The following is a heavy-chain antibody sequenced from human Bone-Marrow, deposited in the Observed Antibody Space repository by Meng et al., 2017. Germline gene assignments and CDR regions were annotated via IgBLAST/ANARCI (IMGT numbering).Heavy chain of an antibody. J-gene: IGHJ4*02. V-gene: IGHV3-23*01. Sequence: GGSLRLSCAASGFTFSSYSMNWVRQAPGKGLEWVSAISGSGGSTYYADSVKGRFTISRDNSKNTLYLQMNSLRAEDTAVYYCAKDLRLIAVADLFDYWGQGPLVTVSS. CDR3: AKDLRLIAVADLFDY. CDR1: GFTFSSYS. D-gene: IGHD6-19*01. CDR2: ISGSGGST.